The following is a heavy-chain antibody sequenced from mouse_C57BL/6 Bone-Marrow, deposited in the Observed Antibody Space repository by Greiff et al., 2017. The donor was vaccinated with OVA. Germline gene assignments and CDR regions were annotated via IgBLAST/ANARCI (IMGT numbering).Heavy chain of an antibody. V-gene: IGHV2-9-1*01. J-gene: IGHJ1*03. CDR2: IWTGGGT. D-gene: IGHD3-2*02. CDR3: ARGGLRLLYWYFDV. CDR1: GFSLTSYA. Sequence: VMLVESGPGLVAPSQSLSITCTVSGFSLTSYAISWVRQPPGKGLEWLGVIWTGGGTNYNSALKSRLSISKDNSKSQVFLKMNSLQTDDTARYYCARGGLRLLYWYFDVWGTGTTVTVSS.